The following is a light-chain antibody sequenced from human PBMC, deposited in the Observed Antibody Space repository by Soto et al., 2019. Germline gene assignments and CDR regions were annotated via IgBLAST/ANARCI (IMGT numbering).Light chain of an antibody. CDR3: AAWDDSLNGYV. CDR2: SNN. J-gene: IGLJ1*01. CDR1: SSNIGSNT. V-gene: IGLV1-44*01. Sequence: QSVLTQPPSASGTPGQRVTISCSGSSSNIGSNTVNWYQQLPGTAPKLLIYSNNRRPSGGPDRFSGSKSGTSASLAISGLQAEDEADYYCAAWDDSLNGYVFGTGTKLTVL.